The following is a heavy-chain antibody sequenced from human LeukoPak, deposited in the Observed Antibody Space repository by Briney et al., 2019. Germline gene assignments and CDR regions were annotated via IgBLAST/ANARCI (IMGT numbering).Heavy chain of an antibody. J-gene: IGHJ4*02. V-gene: IGHV4-59*08. CDR1: GFTFSSYA. CDR2: IYYSGST. D-gene: IGHD3-22*01. CDR3: ASGVPDYDSSGYYLYY. Sequence: GSLRLSCAASGFTFSSYAMSWIRQPPGKGLEWIGYIYYSGSTNYNPSLKSRVTISVDTSKNQFSLKLSSVTAADTAVYYCASGVPDYDSSGYYLYYWGQGTLVTVSS.